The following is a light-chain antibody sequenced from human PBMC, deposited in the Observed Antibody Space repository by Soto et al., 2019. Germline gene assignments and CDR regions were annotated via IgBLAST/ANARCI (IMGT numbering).Light chain of an antibody. CDR2: EVS. J-gene: IGLJ1*01. CDR3: CSYAGTNTYV. Sequence: QSALTQPASVSGSPGQSITISCTGTSSHVGTYNLVSWYQQYSGKAPKLMIYEVSKRPSGVSNRFSGSKSGNTASLTISGLQAEVEADYYCCSYAGTNTYVLGTGTRSPS. V-gene: IGLV2-23*02. CDR1: SSHVGTYNL.